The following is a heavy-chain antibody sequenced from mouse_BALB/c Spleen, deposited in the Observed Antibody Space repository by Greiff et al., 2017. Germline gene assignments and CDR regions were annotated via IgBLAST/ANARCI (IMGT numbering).Heavy chain of an antibody. V-gene: IGHV5-6-3*01. J-gene: IGHJ1*01. D-gene: IGHD1-1*01. CDR3: ARWGLYYGSSYGYFDV. CDR1: GFTFSSYG. CDR2: INSNGGST. Sequence: EVKLMESGGGLVQPGGSLKLSCAASGFTFSSYGMSWVRQTPDKRLELVATINSNGGSTYYPDSVKGRFTISRDNAKNTLYLQMSSLKSEDTAMYYCARWGLYYGSSYGYFDVWGAGTTVTVSS.